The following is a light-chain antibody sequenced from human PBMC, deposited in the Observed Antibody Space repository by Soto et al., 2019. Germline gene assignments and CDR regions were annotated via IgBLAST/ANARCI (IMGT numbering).Light chain of an antibody. V-gene: IGKV1-39*01. Sequence: DIQMTQSPSSLSASVGDRVTITCRASQSISSYLNWYQQKPGKAPKVLIYAASSLPSGVPSRFSGSGSGTDFTLTISSLHPEDFATYFCQQSYDTPLTFGQGTKVDIK. CDR3: QQSYDTPLT. CDR2: AAS. J-gene: IGKJ1*01. CDR1: QSISSY.